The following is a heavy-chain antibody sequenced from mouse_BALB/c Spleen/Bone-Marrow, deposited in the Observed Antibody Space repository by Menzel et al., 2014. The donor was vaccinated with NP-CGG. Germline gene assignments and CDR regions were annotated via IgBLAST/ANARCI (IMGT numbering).Heavy chain of an antibody. V-gene: IGHV14-3*02. CDR2: IDPASGNT. Sequence: EVQLQQSGAELVKPGASVKLSCTASGFNIXDTYMHWVKQRPEQGLEWIGRIDPASGNTKYDPKFQGKATITADASSNTAYLQLSSLTSEDTAVYYCARIYYYGRGYFDYWGQGTTLTVSS. J-gene: IGHJ2*01. CDR3: ARIYYYGRGYFDY. D-gene: IGHD1-1*01. CDR1: GFNIXDTY.